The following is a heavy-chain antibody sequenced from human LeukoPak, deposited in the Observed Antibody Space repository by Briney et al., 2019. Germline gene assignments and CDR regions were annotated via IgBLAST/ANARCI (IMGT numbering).Heavy chain of an antibody. CDR1: GFTFSYYW. Sequence: GGSLRLSCAASGFTFSYYWMTWVRQAPGKGLEWVSSISSGGTYVDYADSVKGRFTISRDNAKNSLYLQMNSLRAEDTAVFYCARDPGYSNSPYYLDYWGQGTLVTVSS. V-gene: IGHV3-21*01. J-gene: IGHJ4*02. CDR2: ISSGGTYV. CDR3: ARDPGYSNSPYYLDY. D-gene: IGHD5-12*01.